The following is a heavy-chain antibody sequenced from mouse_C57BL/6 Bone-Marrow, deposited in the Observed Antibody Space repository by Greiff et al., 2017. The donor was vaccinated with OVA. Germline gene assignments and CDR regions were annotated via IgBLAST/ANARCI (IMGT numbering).Heavy chain of an antibody. Sequence: EVKLVESEGGLVQPGSSMKLSCTASGFTFSDYYMAWVRQVPEKGLEWVANINYDGSSTYYLDSLKSRFIISRDNAKNILYLQMGSLKSEDTATYYCARDLWYFDVWGTGTTVTVSS. V-gene: IGHV5-16*01. CDR3: ARDLWYFDV. CDR2: INYDGSST. J-gene: IGHJ1*03. CDR1: GFTFSDYY.